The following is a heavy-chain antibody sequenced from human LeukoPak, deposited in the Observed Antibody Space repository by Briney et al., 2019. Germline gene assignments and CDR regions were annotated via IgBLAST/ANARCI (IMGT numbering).Heavy chain of an antibody. V-gene: IGHV4-4*09. Sequence: SETLSLTCTVSGGSISSYYWSWIRQPPGKGLEWIGYIYTSGSTNYNPSLKSRGTISVDTSKNQFSLKLSSVTAADTAVYYCARLYFWSGYFDYWGQGTLVTVSS. J-gene: IGHJ4*02. CDR3: ARLYFWSGYFDY. D-gene: IGHD3-3*01. CDR1: GGSISSYY. CDR2: IYTSGST.